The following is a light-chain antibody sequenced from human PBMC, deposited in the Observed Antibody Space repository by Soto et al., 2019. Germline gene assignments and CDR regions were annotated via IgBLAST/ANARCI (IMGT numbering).Light chain of an antibody. V-gene: IGLV1-47*01. CDR1: SSNIGSKY. Sequence: QAVVSQPPSASGTPGQRVTISCSGSSSNIGSKYVYWYQQLPGTAPKLLIYRNNERPSGVPDRFSGSKSGTSASLAIGDLRSEDEADYYCASWNASVSGWVFGGGTKLT. CDR3: ASWNASVSGWV. J-gene: IGLJ3*02. CDR2: RNN.